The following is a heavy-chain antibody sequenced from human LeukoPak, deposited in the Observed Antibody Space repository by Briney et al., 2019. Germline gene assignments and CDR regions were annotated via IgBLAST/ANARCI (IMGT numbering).Heavy chain of an antibody. CDR2: ISYAGSNK. D-gene: IGHD5-18*01. CDR1: AFSFSTYA. CDR3: ARGSPGSSYGLY. Sequence: PGISLRLSCAASAFSFSTYAMHCARQAPGKGLEWVAVISYAGSNKYYADSVKGRSTISRDNSKNTLYLQMNSLRATDTSVNYCARGSPGSSYGLYWGEETVVSV. J-gene: IGHJ4*02. V-gene: IGHV3-30*04.